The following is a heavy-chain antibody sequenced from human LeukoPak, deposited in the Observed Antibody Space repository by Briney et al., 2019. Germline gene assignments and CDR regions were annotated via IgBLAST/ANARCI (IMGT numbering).Heavy chain of an antibody. J-gene: IGHJ3*02. V-gene: IGHV6-1*01. CDR3: ARDADWAYDAFDI. Sequence: SQTLSLTCAISGDSVSVKSDVWNWIRQPPSRGLEWLGRTYYRSKWINDYATSVKSRIIISPDTSKNQFSLHLNSVIPEDTAVYYCARDADWAYDAFDIWGQGTMVTVSS. CDR2: TYYRSKWIN. D-gene: IGHD3-9*01. CDR1: GDSVSVKSDV.